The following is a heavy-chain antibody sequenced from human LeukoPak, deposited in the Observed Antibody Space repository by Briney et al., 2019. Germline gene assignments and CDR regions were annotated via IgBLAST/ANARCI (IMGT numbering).Heavy chain of an antibody. Sequence: ASVKVSGKVSGYTLTELSMHWVRQAPGKGLEWMGGFDPEDGETIYAQKFQGRVTMTEDTSTHTTYMELSSLRSEDTAVYYCATDLRSTVTTAYYYYYYGMDVWGQGTTVTVSS. V-gene: IGHV1-24*01. D-gene: IGHD4-11*01. CDR2: FDPEDGET. J-gene: IGHJ6*02. CDR3: ATDLRSTVTTAYYYYYYGMDV. CDR1: GYTLTELS.